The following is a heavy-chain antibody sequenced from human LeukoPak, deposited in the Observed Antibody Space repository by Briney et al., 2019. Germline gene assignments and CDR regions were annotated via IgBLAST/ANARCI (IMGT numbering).Heavy chain of an antibody. Sequence: GGSLRLSCAASGFTFSTYAMSWVRQAPGKGLEWVSVIYSGGSTYYADSVKGRFTISRDNSKNTLYLQMNSLRAEDTAVYYCARLDIVATIASYYFDYWGQGTLVTVSS. CDR2: IYSGGST. CDR1: GFTFSTYA. D-gene: IGHD5-12*01. J-gene: IGHJ4*02. V-gene: IGHV3-66*04. CDR3: ARLDIVATIASYYFDY.